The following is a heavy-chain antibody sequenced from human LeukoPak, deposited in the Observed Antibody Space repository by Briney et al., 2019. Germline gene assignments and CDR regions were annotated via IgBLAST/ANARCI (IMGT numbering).Heavy chain of an antibody. CDR2: IYYSGST. D-gene: IGHD3-22*01. J-gene: IGHJ4*02. CDR3: ARGADYYDSSGYYHFDY. V-gene: IGHV4-39*07. Sequence: SETLSLTCTVSGGSISSSSYYWGWIRQPPGKGLEWIGSIYYSGSTYCNPSLKSRVTISVDTSKNQFSLKLSSVTAADTAVYYCARGADYYDSSGYYHFDYWGQGTLVTVSS. CDR1: GGSISSSSYY.